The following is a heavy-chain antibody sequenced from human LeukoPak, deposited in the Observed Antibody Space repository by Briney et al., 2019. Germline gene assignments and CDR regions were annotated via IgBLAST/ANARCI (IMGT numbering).Heavy chain of an antibody. CDR1: GFTFSGYW. J-gene: IGHJ5*02. Sequence: PGGSLRLSCAASGFTFSGYWMSWVRQAPGKGLEWVANIKQDGSEKYYVDSVKGRFTISRDNAKNSLYLQMNSLRAEDTAVYYCARGYSSSWYLNWFDPWGQGTLVTVSS. D-gene: IGHD6-13*01. CDR2: IKQDGSEK. V-gene: IGHV3-7*04. CDR3: ARGYSSSWYLNWFDP.